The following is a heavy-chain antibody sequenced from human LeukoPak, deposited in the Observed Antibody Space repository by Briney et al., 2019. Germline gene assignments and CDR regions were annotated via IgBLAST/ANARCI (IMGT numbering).Heavy chain of an antibody. J-gene: IGHJ3*02. CDR3: ARWEESDAFDI. Sequence: PSETLSLTCTVSGGSISSRSHSWGWIRQPPWKGLEWIGSLYYSGSTYYNPSLKSRVTISVDTSKNQFSLKLSSVTAADTALYYCARWEESDAFDIWGQGTMVTVSS. V-gene: IGHV4-39*01. CDR2: LYYSGST. CDR1: GGSISSRSHS. D-gene: IGHD1-26*01.